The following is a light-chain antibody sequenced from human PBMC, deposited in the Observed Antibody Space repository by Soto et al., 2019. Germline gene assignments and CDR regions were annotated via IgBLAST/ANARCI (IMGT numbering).Light chain of an antibody. V-gene: IGKV3D-20*02. CDR1: QSVSSSY. CDR2: AAS. CDR3: HQRQSWPRT. Sequence: EIVLTQSPGTLSLSPGERATLSCRASQSVSSSYLAWYQQKPGQAPRLFIYAASIRATGIPDRFSASGSGTDFTLTISDVQPEDFALYYCHQRQSWPRTFGQGTKVDI. J-gene: IGKJ1*01.